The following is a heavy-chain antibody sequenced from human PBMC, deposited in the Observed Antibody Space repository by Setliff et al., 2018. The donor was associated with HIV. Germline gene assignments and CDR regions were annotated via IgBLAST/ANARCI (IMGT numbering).Heavy chain of an antibody. J-gene: IGHJ6*03. V-gene: IGHV3-9*01. D-gene: IGHD3-10*01. CDR2: ISWNSGSI. CDR1: GLTLKNHV. CDR3: AKEYYGSESRYYYYYYMDV. Sequence: SLRLSCAASGLTLKNHVMHWVRQAPGKGLEWVSGISWNSGSIGYADSVKGRFTISRDNAKKSLYLQMNSLRVEDTALYYCAKEYYGSESRYYYYYYMDVWGKGTTVTVSS.